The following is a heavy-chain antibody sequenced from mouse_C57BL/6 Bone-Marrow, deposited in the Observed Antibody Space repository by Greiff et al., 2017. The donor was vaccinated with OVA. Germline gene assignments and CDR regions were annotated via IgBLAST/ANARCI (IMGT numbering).Heavy chain of an antibody. J-gene: IGHJ1*03. CDR3: ARRRNRYFDV. CDR2: IDPSDSET. V-gene: IGHV1-52*01. Sequence: QVQLQQPGAELVRPGSSVKLSCKASGYTFTSYWMHWVKQRPIKGLEWIGNIDPSDSETHYNQKFKDKATLTVDKSSSTAYMQLSSLTSEDSAVYYCARRRNRYFDVWGTGTTVTVSS. CDR1: GYTFTSYW.